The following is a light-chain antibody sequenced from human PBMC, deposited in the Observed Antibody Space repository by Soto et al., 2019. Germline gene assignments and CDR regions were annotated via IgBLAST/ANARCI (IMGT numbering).Light chain of an antibody. CDR2: GAS. CDR3: QQYGSSPTCT. CDR1: QSVSSD. V-gene: IGKV3-20*01. Sequence: IVFTLGLRALSLSLRGKATLSCRASQSVSSDLAWYQQKPGQAPRLLIYGASTRATGIPDRFSGSGSGTDFTITISSLEPEDSAVYYCQQYGSSPTCTFGQGTKVDIK. J-gene: IGKJ1*01.